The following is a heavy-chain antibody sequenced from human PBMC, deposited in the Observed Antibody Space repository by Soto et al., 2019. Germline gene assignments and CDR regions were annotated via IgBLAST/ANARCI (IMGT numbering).Heavy chain of an antibody. J-gene: IGHJ4*02. V-gene: IGHV4-59*08. Sequence: SETLSLTCTVSGDSVSSYYWSWIRQPPGKGLEWIGYIYYSGSTNYNPSLKSRVTMSLDTSKNQFSLILSSVTAADTAVYYCARLRSSSWYSFCDYWGQGTLVTVSS. CDR1: GDSVSSYY. CDR2: IYYSGST. CDR3: ARLRSSSWYSFCDY. D-gene: IGHD6-13*01.